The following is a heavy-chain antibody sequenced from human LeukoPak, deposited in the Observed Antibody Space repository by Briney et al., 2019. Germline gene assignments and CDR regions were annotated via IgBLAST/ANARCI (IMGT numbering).Heavy chain of an antibody. CDR1: GFTFSSYA. CDR3: AREHYGDLYFDY. D-gene: IGHD4-17*01. CDR2: ISRSGTTI. V-gene: IGHV3-48*03. Sequence: PGGSLRLSCAVSGFTFSSYAMNWVRQAPGEGLEWVSYISRSGTTIYYADSVKGRFTISRDNSKNTLYLQVNSLRAEDTAVYYCAREHYGDLYFDYWGQGTTVTVSS. J-gene: IGHJ4*02.